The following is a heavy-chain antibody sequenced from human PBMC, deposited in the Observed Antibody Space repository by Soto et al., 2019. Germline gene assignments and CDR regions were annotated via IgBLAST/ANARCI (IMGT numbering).Heavy chain of an antibody. CDR2: VFLSGSI. D-gene: IGHD1-1*01. Sequence: SETLSLTCNVSGGSMATGIYFWSWIRQPPGKGLEWIGYVFLSGSINYSPSFKSRVTISIDTSKNQFSLMLKSVTAADTAVYFCARQRNRYFGYWGPGALASVS. V-gene: IGHV4-61*01. CDR3: ARQRNRYFGY. CDR1: GGSMATGIYF. J-gene: IGHJ4*02.